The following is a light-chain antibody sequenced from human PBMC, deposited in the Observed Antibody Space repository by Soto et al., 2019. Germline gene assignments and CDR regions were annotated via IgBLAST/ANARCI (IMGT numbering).Light chain of an antibody. J-gene: IGLJ2*01. V-gene: IGLV2-23*01. Sequence: QSALTQPASVSGSPGQSITISCTGTSSDIGGYNYVSWYQQHPGKVPKLMVYEDSKRPSGVSNRFSGSKSGNTASLTISGLQAEDEADYYCASYGGSSTVVFGGVTKLTVL. CDR3: ASYGGSSTVV. CDR2: EDS. CDR1: SSDIGGYNY.